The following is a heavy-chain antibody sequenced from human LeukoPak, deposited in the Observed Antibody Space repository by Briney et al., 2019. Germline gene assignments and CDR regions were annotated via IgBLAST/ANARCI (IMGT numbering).Heavy chain of an antibody. V-gene: IGHV4-59*12. J-gene: IGHJ5*02. D-gene: IGHD6-13*01. Sequence: KPSETLSLTCTVSGGSISSYYWSCIRQPPGKGLEWIGYIYYSGSTNYNPSLKSRVTISVDTSKNQFSLKLSSVTAADTAVYYCARDVIAAAYPYPGWFDPWGQGTLVTVSS. CDR1: GGSISSYY. CDR2: IYYSGST. CDR3: ARDVIAAAYPYPGWFDP.